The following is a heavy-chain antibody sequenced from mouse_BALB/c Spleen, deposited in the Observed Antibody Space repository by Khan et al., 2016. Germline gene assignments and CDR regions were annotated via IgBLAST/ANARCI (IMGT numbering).Heavy chain of an antibody. CDR2: INTYTGEP. Sequence: QLPLFHSGPELKKPGETVKISCKASGYTFTNYGMNWVKQAPGKGLKWMGWINTYTGEPTFAADFKGRFAFSLETSASTAYLQINNLKNEDMATYFCARTYYSYWYFDVWGAGTTVTVSS. D-gene: IGHD2-12*01. CDR3: ARTYYSYWYFDV. V-gene: IGHV9-1*02. J-gene: IGHJ1*01. CDR1: GYTFTNYG.